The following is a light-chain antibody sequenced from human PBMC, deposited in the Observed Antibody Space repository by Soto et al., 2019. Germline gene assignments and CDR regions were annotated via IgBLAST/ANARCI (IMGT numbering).Light chain of an antibody. V-gene: IGLV2-14*01. CDR1: SSDVGGYNY. Sequence: QSVLTQPASVSGSPGQSITISCTGTSSDVGGYNYVSWYKQHPGKAPKLMIYDVSNRPSWISHRFSGSNSGNTASLTISWLNADDEADDYCSSYTSSSSVVFGGGTKLTVL. CDR2: DVS. CDR3: SSYTSSSSVV. J-gene: IGLJ2*01.